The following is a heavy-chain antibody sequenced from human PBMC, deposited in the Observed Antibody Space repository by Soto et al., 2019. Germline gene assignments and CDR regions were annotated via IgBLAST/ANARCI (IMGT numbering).Heavy chain of an antibody. J-gene: IGHJ3*02. D-gene: IGHD6-19*01. CDR1: GGSISSSNW. CDR2: IYHSGST. CDR3: ARAEWLVLHPGDAFDI. Sequence: PSETLSLTCAVSGGSISSSNWWSWVRQPPGKGLEWIGEIYHSGSTNYNPSLKSRVTISVDKSKNQFSLKLSSVTAADTAVYYCARAEWLVLHPGDAFDIWGQGTMVTVSS. V-gene: IGHV4-4*02.